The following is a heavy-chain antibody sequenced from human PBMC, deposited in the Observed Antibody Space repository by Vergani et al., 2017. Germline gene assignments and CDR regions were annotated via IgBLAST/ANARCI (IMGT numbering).Heavy chain of an antibody. V-gene: IGHV4-61*02. D-gene: IGHD3-22*01. Sequence: QVQLQESGPGLVKPSQTLSLTCTVSGGSINSHNYYWSWIRQPAGKGLEWIGRIHTSGSTNYNPSLKSRVTMSEDTSKNQFSLNLTSVTAADTAVYYCASSTYYYDSSGYSSFDYWGQGTLVTVSS. CDR3: ASSTYYYDSSGYSSFDY. CDR1: GGSINSHNYY. CDR2: IHTSGST. J-gene: IGHJ4*02.